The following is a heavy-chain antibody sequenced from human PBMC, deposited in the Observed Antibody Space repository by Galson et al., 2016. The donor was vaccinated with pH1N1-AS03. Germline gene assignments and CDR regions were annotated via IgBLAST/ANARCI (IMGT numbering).Heavy chain of an antibody. CDR3: ARSTHVNEGLDF. Sequence: PALVKPTQTLTLTCTFSGFSLSTGGVHVAWIRQPPGKALEWLALIFWDGETRYRPSLRSRPTITKDTAKNQVVLTLTIMDPLDTATSYCARSTHVNEGLDFWGQGTLVSVSS. J-gene: IGHJ4*02. V-gene: IGHV2-5*02. CDR1: GFSLSTGGVH. CDR2: IFWDGET. D-gene: IGHD2-8*01.